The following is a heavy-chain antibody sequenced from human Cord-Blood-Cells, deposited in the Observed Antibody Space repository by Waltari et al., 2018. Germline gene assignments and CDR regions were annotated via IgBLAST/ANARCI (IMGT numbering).Heavy chain of an antibody. V-gene: IGHV1-18*01. CDR3: ARDTLVGDCSGGSCYSNCDY. D-gene: IGHD2-15*01. J-gene: IGHJ4*02. CDR1: GYTFTSYG. CDR2: RRADNGNT. Sequence: QVQLVQSGAEVKKPGASVKVSCKASGYTFTSYGISWVRQAPEHGLEWMGWRRADNGNTNNAQKHQGRGTMTTDTSTSTAYMELRSLRADDTAVYYCARDTLVGDCSGGSCYSNCDYWGQGTLVTVSS.